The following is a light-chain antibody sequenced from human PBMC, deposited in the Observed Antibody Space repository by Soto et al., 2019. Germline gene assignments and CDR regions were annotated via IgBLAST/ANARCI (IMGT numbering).Light chain of an antibody. CDR2: EVS. V-gene: IGLV2-14*01. Sequence: QSALTQPASVSGSPGQSITISCTGTTTDIRRYNYVSWYQHHPDKAPKLILYEVSNRPSGVSDRFSVSKSGTTASLTISGLQPEDEASYYCSSYTSSGTLVFGGGTKLTVL. CDR3: SSYTSSGTLV. CDR1: TTDIRRYNY. J-gene: IGLJ2*01.